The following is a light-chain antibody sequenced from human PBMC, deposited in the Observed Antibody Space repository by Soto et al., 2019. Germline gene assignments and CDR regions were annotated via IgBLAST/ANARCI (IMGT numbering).Light chain of an antibody. CDR3: CSYAGNSNYV. Sequence: QSVLTQPASVSGSPGQSITISCTGTSSDVGSYNLVSWYQQYPGTAPKLIIHEGSQRPPGVSNRFSGSKSGNTASLTISGLQAEDEADYHCCSYAGNSNYVFGTGTKVTVL. CDR2: EGS. J-gene: IGLJ1*01. V-gene: IGLV2-23*01. CDR1: SSDVGSYNL.